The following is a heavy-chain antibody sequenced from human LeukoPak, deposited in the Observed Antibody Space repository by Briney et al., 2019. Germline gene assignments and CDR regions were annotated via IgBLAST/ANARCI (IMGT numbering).Heavy chain of an antibody. CDR3: AELGITMIGGV. V-gene: IGHV3-30*18. CDR1: GFTFSSYG. J-gene: IGHJ6*04. CDR2: ISYDGSNK. Sequence: GGSLRLSCAASGFTFSSYGMHWVRQAPGKGLEWVAVISYDGSNKYYADSVKGRSTISRDNAKNSLYLQMNSLRAEDTAVYYCAELGITMIGGVWGKGTTVTISS. D-gene: IGHD3-10*02.